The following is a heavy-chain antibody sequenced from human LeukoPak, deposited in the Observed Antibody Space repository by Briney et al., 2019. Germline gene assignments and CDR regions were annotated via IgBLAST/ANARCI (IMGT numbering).Heavy chain of an antibody. CDR2: INSDGSST. D-gene: IGHD3-9*01. Sequence: GGSLRLSCAAPGFTFSSYWMHWVRQAPGKGLVWVSRINSDGSSTSYADSVKGRFTISRDNAKNTLYLQMNSLRAEDTAVYYCARALRYFDWLPFDYWGQGTLVTVSS. V-gene: IGHV3-74*01. CDR1: GFTFSSYW. CDR3: ARALRYFDWLPFDY. J-gene: IGHJ4*02.